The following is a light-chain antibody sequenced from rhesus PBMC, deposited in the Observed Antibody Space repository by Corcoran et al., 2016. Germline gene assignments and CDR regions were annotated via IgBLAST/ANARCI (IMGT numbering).Light chain of an antibody. V-gene: IGKV1-19*01. CDR1: QGISSW. Sequence: DIQMTQSPSSLSASVGDKVTITCHASQGISSWLAWYQQKPGKTPKPLIYYTASLETGFPSSVSGSGSGTVYTLTISSLQPEDIETYYCQQYNNSPFTFGPGTKLDIK. CDR3: QQYNNSPFT. CDR2: YTA. J-gene: IGKJ3*01.